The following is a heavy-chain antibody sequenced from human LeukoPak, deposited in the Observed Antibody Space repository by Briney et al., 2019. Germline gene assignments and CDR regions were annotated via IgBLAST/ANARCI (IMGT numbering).Heavy chain of an antibody. Sequence: ASVKVSCKASGGTFSTYAVNWVRQAPGQGLEWMGGIIPIFATTNYAQKFQGRVTITADEPTSTAYMELSSLRSEDTAVYYCARAAISGTGGFEHWGQGTLVIVSS. CDR2: IIPIFATT. J-gene: IGHJ4*02. D-gene: IGHD1-14*01. V-gene: IGHV1-69*01. CDR3: ARAAISGTGGFEH. CDR1: GGTFSTYA.